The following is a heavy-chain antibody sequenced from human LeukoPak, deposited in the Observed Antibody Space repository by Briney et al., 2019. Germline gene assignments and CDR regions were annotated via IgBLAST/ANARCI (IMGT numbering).Heavy chain of an antibody. Sequence: ASVKVSCKASGCTFTTYAMHWVRQAPGQRLEWMGWINAGNGNTKYSQKFQARVTITRDTSASTAYMEMRSLRSEDTAVYYCARDPIGSRWPYYFDYWGQGTLVTVAS. D-gene: IGHD6-13*01. J-gene: IGHJ4*02. CDR1: GCTFTTYA. CDR2: INAGNGNT. V-gene: IGHV1-3*01. CDR3: ARDPIGSRWPYYFDY.